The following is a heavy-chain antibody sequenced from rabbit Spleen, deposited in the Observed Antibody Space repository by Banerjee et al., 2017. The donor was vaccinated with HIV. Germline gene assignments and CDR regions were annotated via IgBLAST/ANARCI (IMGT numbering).Heavy chain of an antibody. V-gene: IGHV1S32*01. D-gene: IGHD2-1*01. CDR1: GFSLSDYV. CDR2: ISSGGTT. CDR3: ARALATVTMMITPFNL. Sequence: QSVEESGGRLVTPGTPLTLTCTVSGFSLSDYVMTWVRQAPGKGLEWIGIISSGGTTYYASWVSGRFTISRSTNQNTVTLQMTSLTGADTATYFCARALATVTMMITPFNLWGPGTLVTVS. J-gene: IGHJ4*01.